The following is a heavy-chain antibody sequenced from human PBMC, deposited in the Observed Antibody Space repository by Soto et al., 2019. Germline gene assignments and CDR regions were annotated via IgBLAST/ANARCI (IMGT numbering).Heavy chain of an antibody. CDR3: ARDPNYYDTSGLEAFDI. CDR2: IYYSGST. D-gene: IGHD3-22*01. V-gene: IGHV4-59*12. CDR1: GGSISSYY. Sequence: SETLSLTCTVSGGSISSYYWSWIRQPPGKGLEWIGYIYYSGSTYYNPSLKSRVTISVDTSKNQFSLKLSSVTAADTAVYYCARDPNYYDTSGLEAFDIWGQGTMVTVSS. J-gene: IGHJ3*02.